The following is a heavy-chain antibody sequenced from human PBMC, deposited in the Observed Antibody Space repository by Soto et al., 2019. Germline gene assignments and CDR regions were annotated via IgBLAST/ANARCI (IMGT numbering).Heavy chain of an antibody. D-gene: IGHD2-15*01. CDR2: ISASGGLK. V-gene: IGHV3-23*01. CDR1: GFSFSSYA. CDR3: AREVVAPSGWLDP. Sequence: EVQLLESGGGLVQPGGSLRLSCVASGFSFSSYAMSWVRQAPGKGLEWVSVISASGGLKYYADSVRGRFTVSRDNSKNILYLQRANLRDEDTALYYCAREVVAPSGWLDPWGQGTQVTVSS. J-gene: IGHJ5*02.